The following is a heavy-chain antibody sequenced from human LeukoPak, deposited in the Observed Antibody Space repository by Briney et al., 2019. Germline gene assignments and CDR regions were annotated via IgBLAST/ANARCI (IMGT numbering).Heavy chain of an antibody. V-gene: IGHV4-59*12. CDR2: IYYSGSA. CDR3: ASGTWGFYDTTVGVY. J-gene: IGHJ4*02. CDR1: GGSISSYQ. Sequence: SETLSLTCTVSGGSISSYQWSWIRQPPGKGLEWIGNIYYSGSANYNPSLKSRVTISVDTSKNQFSLKLSSVTAADTAVFYCASGTWGFYDTTVGVYWGQGTLVTVSS. D-gene: IGHD3-22*01.